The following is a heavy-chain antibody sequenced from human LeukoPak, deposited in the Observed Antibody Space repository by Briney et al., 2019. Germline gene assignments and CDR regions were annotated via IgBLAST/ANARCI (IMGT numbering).Heavy chain of an antibody. J-gene: IGHJ4*02. D-gene: IGHD6-13*01. V-gene: IGHV3-7*01. Sequence: GGSLRLSCAASGFTYSSFWMSWVRQAPGKGLEWVANIKQDGSEKYYVDSVKGRFTISRDNAKNSLYLQMNSLRAEDTAVYYCARASSSWDLDYWGQGTLVTVSS. CDR3: ARASSSWDLDY. CDR1: GFTYSSFW. CDR2: IKQDGSEK.